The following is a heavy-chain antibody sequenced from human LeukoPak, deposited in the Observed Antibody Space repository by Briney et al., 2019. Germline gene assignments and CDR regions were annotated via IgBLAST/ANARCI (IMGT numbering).Heavy chain of an antibody. Sequence: AGRSLRLSCSASGFTFSSYGMHWVRQAPGKGLEWVSAISGSGGSTYYADSVKGRFTISRDNSKNTLYLQMNSLRAEDTAVYHCAKAANEFGELLFFFYFDYWGQGTLVTVSS. J-gene: IGHJ4*02. CDR2: ISGSGGST. D-gene: IGHD3-10*01. CDR3: AKAANEFGELLFFFYFDY. V-gene: IGHV3-23*01. CDR1: GFTFSSYG.